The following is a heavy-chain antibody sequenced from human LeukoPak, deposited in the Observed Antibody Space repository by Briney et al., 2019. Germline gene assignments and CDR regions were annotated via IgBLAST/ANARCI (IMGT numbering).Heavy chain of an antibody. CDR1: GGSISSYY. D-gene: IGHD2-15*01. V-gene: IGHV4-4*07. CDR3: ARTVVVVAATLGATIDY. Sequence: SETLSLTCTVSGGSISSYYWSWIRQPAGKGLEWIGRIYTSGSTNYNPSLKSRVTISVDTSKNQFSLKLSSVTAADTAVYYCARTVVVVAATLGATIDYWGQGTLVTVSS. CDR2: IYTSGST. J-gene: IGHJ4*02.